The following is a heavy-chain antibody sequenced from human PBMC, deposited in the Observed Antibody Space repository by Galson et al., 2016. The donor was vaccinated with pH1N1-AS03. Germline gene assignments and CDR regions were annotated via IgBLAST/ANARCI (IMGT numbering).Heavy chain of an antibody. J-gene: IGHJ5*02. CDR2: IDGGRANP. Sequence: SLRLSCAASGFTFSNCAMSWVRQAPGRGLEWVSAIDGGRANPPHADPVKGRFTIPRDNSKNTLYLQMNSLRPEDTAVYYCAKDVLSWAFDPWGQGALVTVSS. CDR1: GFTFSNCA. CDR3: AKDVLSWAFDP. D-gene: IGHD1-26*01. V-gene: IGHV3-23*01.